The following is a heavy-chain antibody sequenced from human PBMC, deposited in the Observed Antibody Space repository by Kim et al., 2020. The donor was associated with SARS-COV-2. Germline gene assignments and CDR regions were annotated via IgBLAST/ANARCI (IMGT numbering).Heavy chain of an antibody. CDR3: ARAGSGCSFPT. V-gene: IGHV3-74*01. CDR1: GFTLSSYW. Sequence: GGSLRLSCAASGFTLSSYWMNWVRQAPGKGLVWVSLISTDGSTAHADSGNGRFTISRDNANNTVSLQMNSLSADDTAVYYCARAGSGCSFPTGGQDTLATVSS. J-gene: IGHJ1*01. CDR2: ISTDGST. D-gene: IGHD2-15*01.